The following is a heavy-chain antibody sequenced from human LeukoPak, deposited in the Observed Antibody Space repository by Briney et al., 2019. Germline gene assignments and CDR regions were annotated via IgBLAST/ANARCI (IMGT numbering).Heavy chain of an antibody. CDR3: ERAVSTPGYGFDI. Sequence: GGSLRLSCTASGFTFGSDAMNWVRQDPGKGLEWVSSIRGGGGSTYYADSVKGRFTVSRDNSKNTLYLQMDSLRAEDTPLYYCERAVSTPGYGFDIWGQGTMVTVSS. D-gene: IGHD2-15*01. CDR2: IRGGGGST. CDR1: GFTFGSDA. V-gene: IGHV3-23*01. J-gene: IGHJ3*02.